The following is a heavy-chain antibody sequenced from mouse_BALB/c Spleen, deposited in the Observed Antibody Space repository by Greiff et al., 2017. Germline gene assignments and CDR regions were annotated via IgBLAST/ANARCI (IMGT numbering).Heavy chain of an antibody. V-gene: IGHV3-6*02. J-gene: IGHJ4*01. Sequence: EVHLVESGPGLVKPSQSLSLTCSVTGYSITSGYYWNWIRQFPGNKLEWMGYISYDGSNNYNPSLKNRISITRDTSKNQFFLKLNSVTTEDTATYYCARGRDYAMDYWGQGTSVTVSS. CDR1: GYSITSGYY. CDR2: ISYDGSN. CDR3: ARGRDYAMDY.